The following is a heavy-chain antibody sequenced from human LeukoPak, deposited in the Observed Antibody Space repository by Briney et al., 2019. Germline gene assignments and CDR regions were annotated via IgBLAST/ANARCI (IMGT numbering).Heavy chain of an antibody. D-gene: IGHD3-10*01. CDR3: ARDRQYYYGSGSPGDY. V-gene: IGHV1-18*04. Sequence: VASVKVSCKASGYMFTGYRIHWVRQAPGQGLEWMGWISAYNGNTNYAQKLQGRVTMTTDTSTSTAYMELRSLRSDDTAVYYCARDRQYYYGSGSPGDYWGQGTLVTVSS. CDR2: ISAYNGNT. J-gene: IGHJ4*02. CDR1: GYMFTGYR.